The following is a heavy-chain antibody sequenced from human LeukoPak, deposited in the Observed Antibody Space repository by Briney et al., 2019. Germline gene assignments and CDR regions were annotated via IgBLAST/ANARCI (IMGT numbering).Heavy chain of an antibody. D-gene: IGHD3-3*01. CDR2: IVVGSGNT. CDR1: GFTFTSSA. V-gene: IGHV1-58*02. J-gene: IGHJ2*01. Sequence: ASVKVSCKASGFTFTSSAMQWVRQARGQRHEWIGWIVVGSGNTNYAQNFQERVTITRAMSTSTAYMELSSLRSEDTAVYYCAARYYDFWSGYRDWYFDLWGRGTLVTVSS. CDR3: AARYYDFWSGYRDWYFDL.